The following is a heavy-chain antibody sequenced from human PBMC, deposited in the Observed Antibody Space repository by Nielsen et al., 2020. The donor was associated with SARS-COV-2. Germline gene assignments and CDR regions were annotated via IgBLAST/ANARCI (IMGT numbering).Heavy chain of an antibody. J-gene: IGHJ4*02. Sequence: GGSLRLSCIASAFPFSDYYLSWVRQAPGKGLEWVSGISGSGGTRDYADSVQGRFTISRDNARNTLYLQMSGLRAEDTGVYYCASRQDGYNYDTQWGQGTRVTVSS. CDR1: AFPFSDYY. CDR2: ISGSGGTR. V-gene: IGHV3-23*01. D-gene: IGHD5-24*01. CDR3: ASRQDGYNYDTQ.